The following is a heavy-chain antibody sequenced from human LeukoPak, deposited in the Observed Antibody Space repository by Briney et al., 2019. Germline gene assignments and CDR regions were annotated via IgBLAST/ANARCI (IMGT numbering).Heavy chain of an antibody. CDR3: AKRGPSRGDYGAESR. Sequence: GGSLRLSCAASGFTFSDYYMNWIRQAPGKGLEWLSYISSSGDSKSYAGSLKGRFTISRDNAKNSLYLQMSSLRVEDTAVYYCAKRGPSRGDYGAESRWGQGALVTVSS. V-gene: IGHV3-11*01. J-gene: IGHJ4*02. CDR1: GFTFSDYY. CDR2: ISSSGDSK. D-gene: IGHD4-17*01.